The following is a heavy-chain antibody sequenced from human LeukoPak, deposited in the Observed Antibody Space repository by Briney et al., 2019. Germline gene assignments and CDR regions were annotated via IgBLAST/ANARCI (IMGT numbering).Heavy chain of an antibody. CDR3: ARDHRIAVAGTIYWFDP. CDR2: IKQGGSEK. Sequence: PGGSLRLSCAASGFTFSSYWMSWVRQAPGKGLEWVADIKQGGSEKYYVDSVKGRFTISRDNAKNSLYLQMNSLRAEDTAVYYCARDHRIAVAGTIYWFDPWGQGTLVTVSS. V-gene: IGHV3-7*01. D-gene: IGHD6-19*01. J-gene: IGHJ5*02. CDR1: GFTFSSYW.